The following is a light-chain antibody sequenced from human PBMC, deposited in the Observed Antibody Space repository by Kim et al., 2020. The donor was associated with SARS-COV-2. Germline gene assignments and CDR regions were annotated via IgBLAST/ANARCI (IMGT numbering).Light chain of an antibody. Sequence: GERATLAWTARQSARSYLAWYKKKPGQAARVLIVDASNRATGIPARFIGSGYGTDFTLPRSSGEPEDFAVYYSKRRSNWLFTVGPGT. CDR2: DAS. J-gene: IGKJ3*01. CDR1: QSARSY. CDR3: KRRSNWLFT. V-gene: IGKV3-11*01.